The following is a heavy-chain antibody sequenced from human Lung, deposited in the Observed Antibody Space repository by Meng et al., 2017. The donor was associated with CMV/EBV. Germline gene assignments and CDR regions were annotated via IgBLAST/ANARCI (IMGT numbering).Heavy chain of an antibody. CDR1: GGSIWGSKW. D-gene: IGHD4-17*01. CDR3: ARGVHGDTHYYGMDV. Sequence: SETLSLTCDVSGGSIWGSKWWSWVRQSPGKGLEWLGEISHSGRTNYNPSLKRRVTISVDRSNNQFSLNLTSVTAADTALYYCARGVHGDTHYYGMDVWGQGTXVTVSS. V-gene: IGHV4-4*02. CDR2: ISHSGRT. J-gene: IGHJ6*02.